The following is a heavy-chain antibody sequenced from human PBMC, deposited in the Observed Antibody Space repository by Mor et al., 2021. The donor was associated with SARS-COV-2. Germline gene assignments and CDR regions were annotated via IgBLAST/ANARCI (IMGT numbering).Heavy chain of an antibody. CDR3: ARDYWAYYDY. J-gene: IGHJ4*02. Sequence: ISAHNGNTNYAQKFQGRVTLTTEASTSTAYMEVRNLTSEDMAVYYCARDYWAYYDYWGQGTPITV. D-gene: IGHD2-8*02. CDR2: ISAHNGNT. V-gene: IGHV1-18*03.